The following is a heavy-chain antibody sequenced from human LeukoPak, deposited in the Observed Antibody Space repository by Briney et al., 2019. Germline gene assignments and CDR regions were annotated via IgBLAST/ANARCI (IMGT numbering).Heavy chain of an antibody. V-gene: IGHV3-64D*06. J-gene: IGHJ4*02. Sequence: GGSLRLSCSASGFTFSNYAMYWVRQAPGKGLEYVSAITSNGGSAYYADSVKGRFTISRDNSRNALYLQMSSLRADDTAVYYCVGFRATAGLYRGQGTLVTVSS. CDR3: VGFRATAGLY. D-gene: IGHD6-13*01. CDR1: GFTFSNYA. CDR2: ITSNGGSA.